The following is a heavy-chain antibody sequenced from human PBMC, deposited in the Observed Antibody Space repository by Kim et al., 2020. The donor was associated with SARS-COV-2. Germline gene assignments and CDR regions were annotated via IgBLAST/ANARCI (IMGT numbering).Heavy chain of an antibody. Sequence: GGSLRLSCAASGFTFSSYAMSWVRQAPGKGLEWVSAISGSGGSTYYADSVKGRFTISRDNSKNTLYLQMNSLRAEDTAVYYCAKGHSSSWLMMATSFDYWGQGTLVTVSS. CDR3: AKGHSSSWLMMATSFDY. CDR2: ISGSGGST. CDR1: GFTFSSYA. V-gene: IGHV3-23*01. D-gene: IGHD6-13*01. J-gene: IGHJ4*02.